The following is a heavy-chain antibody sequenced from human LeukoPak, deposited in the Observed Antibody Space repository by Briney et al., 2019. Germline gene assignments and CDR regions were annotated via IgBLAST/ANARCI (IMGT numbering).Heavy chain of an antibody. J-gene: IGHJ4*02. Sequence: KTSETLSLTCAVYGGSFSGYYWSWIRQPPGKGLEWIGEINHSGSTNYNPSLRSRVTISVDTSKNQFSLKLSSVTAADTAVYYCARASSSSLFYYWGQGTLVTVSS. D-gene: IGHD6-6*01. CDR1: GGSFSGYY. CDR2: INHSGST. CDR3: ARASSSSLFYY. V-gene: IGHV4-34*01.